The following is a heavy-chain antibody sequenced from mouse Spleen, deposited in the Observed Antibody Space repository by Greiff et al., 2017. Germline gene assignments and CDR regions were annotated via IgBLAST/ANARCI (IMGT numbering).Heavy chain of an antibody. V-gene: IGHV5-17*01. CDR3: ARGYYYYGSSYNFDY. D-gene: IGHD1-1*01. J-gene: IGHJ2*01. Sequence: EVKVVESGGGLVKPGGSLKLSCAASGFTFSDYGMHWVRQAPEKGLEWVAYISSGSSTIYYADTVKGRFTISRDNAKNTLFLQMTSLRSEDTAMYYCARGYYYYGSSYNFDYWGQGTTLTVSS. CDR2: ISSGSSTI. CDR1: GFTFSDYG.